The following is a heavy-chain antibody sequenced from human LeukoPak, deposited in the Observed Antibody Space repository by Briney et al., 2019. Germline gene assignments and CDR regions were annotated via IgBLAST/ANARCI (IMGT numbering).Heavy chain of an antibody. CDR2: IYHSGTT. CDR3: ARAFLVGYSPEEYFFDY. D-gene: IGHD2-15*01. V-gene: IGHV4-4*02. Sequence: PSGTLSLTCTVSGGSIRSSSWWSWVRQPPGKGPECIGEIYHSGTTNYNPSLKSRVTISVDESKNQFSLKLNSVTAADTAVYYCARAFLVGYSPEEYFFDYWGQGTLVTVSS. J-gene: IGHJ4*02. CDR1: GGSIRSSSW.